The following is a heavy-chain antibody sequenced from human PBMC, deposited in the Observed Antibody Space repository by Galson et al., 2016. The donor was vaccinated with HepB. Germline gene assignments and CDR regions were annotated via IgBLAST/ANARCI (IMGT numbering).Heavy chain of an antibody. CDR3: ARGHYDSAWGSYRRSEWDY. J-gene: IGHJ4*02. V-gene: IGHV4-34*01. Sequence: ETLSLTCGVSGGSLSGYYWSWIRQTPGKGLEWIGEINHSGRTNYNPSLKSRVTISGDPYKNQFSLKLCSVTAADTAVYYCARGHYDSAWGSYRRSEWDYWGQGTLVTVSS. D-gene: IGHD3-16*02. CDR1: GGSLSGYY. CDR2: INHSGRT.